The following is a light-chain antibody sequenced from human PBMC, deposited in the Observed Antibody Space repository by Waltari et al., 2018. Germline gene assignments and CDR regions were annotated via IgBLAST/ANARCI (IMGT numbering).Light chain of an antibody. CDR1: QSVYNF. J-gene: IGKJ4*01. Sequence: EVVLTQSPATLSLSPGERATLSCRASQSVYNFLAWYQQKPGQAPRPLISAASQRATGIPARFSGIGSGTDFTLTISSLEPEDVAVYYCQQRANWPPLTFGGGTKVEIK. CDR2: AAS. V-gene: IGKV3-11*01. CDR3: QQRANWPPLT.